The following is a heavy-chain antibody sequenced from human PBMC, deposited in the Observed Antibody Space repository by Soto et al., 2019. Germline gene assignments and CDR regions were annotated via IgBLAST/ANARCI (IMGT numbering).Heavy chain of an antibody. Sequence: QVQLVQSGAEVKKPGASVKVSCKASGYTFTSYGISWVRQAPGQGLEWMGWISAYNGNTNYAQKLQGRVTMTTDTTTSTACMELRSLGSEDTAVYYGARDTAAAGIFDYWGQGNLVTVSS. D-gene: IGHD6-13*01. CDR1: GYTFTSYG. CDR2: ISAYNGNT. CDR3: ARDTAAAGIFDY. J-gene: IGHJ4*02. V-gene: IGHV1-18*01.